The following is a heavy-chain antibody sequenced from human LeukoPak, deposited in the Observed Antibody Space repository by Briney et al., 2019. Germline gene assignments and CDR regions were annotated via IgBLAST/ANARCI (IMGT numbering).Heavy chain of an antibody. D-gene: IGHD1-26*01. CDR2: IIPIFGTA. CDR1: GGTFISYA. Sequence: SVKVSCKASGGTFISYAISWVRQAPGQGLEWMGGIIPIFGTANYAQKFQGRVTITADESTSTAYMELSSLRSEDTAVYYCAKAVGSYSGRSLDNWGQGTLVTVSS. V-gene: IGHV1-69*13. J-gene: IGHJ4*02. CDR3: AKAVGSYSGRSLDN.